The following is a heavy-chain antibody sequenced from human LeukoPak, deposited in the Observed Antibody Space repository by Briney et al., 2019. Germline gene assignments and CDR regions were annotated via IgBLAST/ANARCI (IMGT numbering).Heavy chain of an antibody. D-gene: IGHD3-3*01. CDR1: GFTFSSYG. J-gene: IGHJ6*03. V-gene: IGHV3-33*01. CDR2: IWYDGSNK. Sequence: PGRSLRLSCAASGFTFSSYGMHWVCQAPGKGLEWVAVIWYDGSNKYYADSVKGRFTISRDNSKNTLYLQMNSLRAEDTAVYYCASDELRFLEWSFGVMGYYYYYYMDVWGKGTTVTVSS. CDR3: ASDELRFLEWSFGVMGYYYYYYMDV.